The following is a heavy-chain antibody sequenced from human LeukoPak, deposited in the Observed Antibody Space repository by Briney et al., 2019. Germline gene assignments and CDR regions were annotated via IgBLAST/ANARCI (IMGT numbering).Heavy chain of an antibody. CDR2: IRQDGIEK. V-gene: IGHV3-7*04. Sequence: PGGSLRLSCAASGFTSSTYWMSWVRQAPGKGLEWVANIRQDGIEKNYVDSVKGRFTISRDNAKNSLFLQMNSLRAEDTAVYYCARGNWEPSDYWGQGTLVTVPS. J-gene: IGHJ4*02. CDR1: GFTSSTYW. D-gene: IGHD1-14*01. CDR3: ARGNWEPSDY.